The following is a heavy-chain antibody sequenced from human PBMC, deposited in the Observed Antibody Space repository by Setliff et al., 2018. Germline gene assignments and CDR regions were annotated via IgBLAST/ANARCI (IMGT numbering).Heavy chain of an antibody. CDR1: GYTFTNYG. V-gene: IGHV1-18*01. Sequence: GASVKVSCKASGYTFTNYGVTWVRQAPGRGLEWMGWINSYNFKIQTAQKLQDRVTMTTDTSTNTASMELRSLRSDDTAVYYCARINFYVSSGYYYAPDFWGQGTLVTVSS. CDR2: INSYNFKI. CDR3: ARINFYVSSGYYYAPDF. J-gene: IGHJ4*02. D-gene: IGHD3-22*01.